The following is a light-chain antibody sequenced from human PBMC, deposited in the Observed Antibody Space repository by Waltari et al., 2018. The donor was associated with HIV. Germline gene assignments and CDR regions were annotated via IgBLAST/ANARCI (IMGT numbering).Light chain of an antibody. V-gene: IGLV2-14*01. CDR3: SSYTSSNTLVV. CDR2: EVS. J-gene: IGLJ2*01. Sequence: QSALTQPASVSGSPGQSITISCTGTSSDVGGYNYVSWYQQHPGKAPKLMIYEVSTQPSGVSNRFSGSKSGNTASLTISGLQAEDEADYYCSSYTSSNTLVVFGGGTKLTVL. CDR1: SSDVGGYNY.